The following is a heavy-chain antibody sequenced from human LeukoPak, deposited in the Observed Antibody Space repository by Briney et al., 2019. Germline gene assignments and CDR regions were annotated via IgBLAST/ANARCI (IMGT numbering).Heavy chain of an antibody. CDR3: ASLYDFWSGYSNWFDP. V-gene: IGHV4-30-4*01. Sequence: SETLSLTCTVPGGSISSGDYYWSWIRQPPGKGLEWIGYIYYSGSTYYNPSLKSRVTISVDTSKNQFSLKLSSVTAADTAVYYCASLYDFWSGYSNWFDPWGQGTLVTVSS. D-gene: IGHD3-3*01. J-gene: IGHJ5*02. CDR1: GGSISSGDYY. CDR2: IYYSGST.